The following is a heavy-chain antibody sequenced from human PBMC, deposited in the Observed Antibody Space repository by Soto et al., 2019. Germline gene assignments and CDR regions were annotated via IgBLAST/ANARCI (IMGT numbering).Heavy chain of an antibody. V-gene: IGHV1-69*01. J-gene: IGHJ6*02. Sequence: QVQLVQSGAEVKKPGSSVKVSCKASGGTFSSYAISWVRQAPGQGLEWMGGIIPIFGTANYAQKFQGRVTIPAEESTTTAYMELSSLRFEETAGYSCPVNLVGYYYSYVMAVGGQGTTVTVSS. CDR1: GGTFSSYA. CDR2: IIPIFGTA. CDR3: PVNLVGYYYSYVMAV. D-gene: IGHD2-2*01.